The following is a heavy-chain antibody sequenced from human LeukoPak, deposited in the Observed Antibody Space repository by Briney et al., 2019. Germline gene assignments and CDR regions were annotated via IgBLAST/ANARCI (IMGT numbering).Heavy chain of an antibody. D-gene: IGHD3-10*01. Sequence: PSETLSLTCAVYGGSFSGYYWSWIRQPPGKGLEWIGEINRSGSTNYNPSLKSRVTISVDTSKNQFSLKLSSVTAADTAVYYCARVGITMVRGVIITSGIYYFDYWGQGTLVTVSS. J-gene: IGHJ4*02. V-gene: IGHV4-34*01. CDR3: ARVGITMVRGVIITSGIYYFDY. CDR2: INRSGST. CDR1: GGSFSGYY.